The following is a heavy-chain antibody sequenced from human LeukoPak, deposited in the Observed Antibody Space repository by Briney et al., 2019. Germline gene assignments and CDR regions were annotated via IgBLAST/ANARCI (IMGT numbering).Heavy chain of an antibody. CDR2: IYYSGST. J-gene: IGHJ4*02. CDR1: GGSISTYY. CDR3: ARSKRYSSGWYFYFDY. D-gene: IGHD6-19*01. V-gene: IGHV4-59*01. Sequence: PSETLSLTCTVSGGSISTYYWSWIRQRPGRGLQWVGYIYYSGSTNYNPSLKSRVTISIDTSKNQFSLNLSSVTAADTAVYYCARSKRYSSGWYFYFDYWGRGTLVTVSS.